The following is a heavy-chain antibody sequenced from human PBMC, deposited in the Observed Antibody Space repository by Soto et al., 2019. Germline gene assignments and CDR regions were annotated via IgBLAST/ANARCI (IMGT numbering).Heavy chain of an antibody. V-gene: IGHV3-30*03. J-gene: IGHJ4*02. CDR3: AGGVASGY. CDR1: GFTVSSYG. CDR2: ISRDGGTK. Sequence: QVQLVESGGGVVQPGRSLRLSCAASGFTVSSYGMHWVRQAPGKGLEWVAVISRDGGTKYYADSVKGRFAISKNNSRNTRFLEMNSRRGDDMAVYYCAGGVASGYWGQGTLVTVSS. D-gene: IGHD2-15*01.